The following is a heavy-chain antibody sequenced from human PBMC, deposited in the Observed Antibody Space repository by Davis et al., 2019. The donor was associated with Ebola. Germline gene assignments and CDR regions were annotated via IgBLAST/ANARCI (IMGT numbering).Heavy chain of an antibody. V-gene: IGHV3-30*03. CDR3: TRDFDWDGGY. CDR1: GFSVSDKY. CDR2: ISTDGTNE. Sequence: GESLKISCVGSGFSVSDKYMNWVRQTPGKGLEWLAVISTDGTNEYYSDSVKGRFTISRDNSKNTLYLQMNSLRAEDTAVYYCTRDFDWDGGYWGQGTVVTVSP. J-gene: IGHJ4*02. D-gene: IGHD3-16*01.